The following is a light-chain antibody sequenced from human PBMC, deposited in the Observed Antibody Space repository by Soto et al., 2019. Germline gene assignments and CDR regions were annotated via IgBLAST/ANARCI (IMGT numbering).Light chain of an antibody. CDR1: SSDVGNYNY. V-gene: IGLV2-11*01. J-gene: IGLJ2*01. CDR2: DVN. CDR3: CSYAGSDTYVL. Sequence: QSALTQPRSVSGSPGQSVTISCTGTSSDVGNYNYVSWYQQHPGKAPKFMMYDVNKRPSGVPDRFSGSKSGNTASLTISGLQAEDEAEYYCCSYAGSDTYVLFGGGTKVTVL.